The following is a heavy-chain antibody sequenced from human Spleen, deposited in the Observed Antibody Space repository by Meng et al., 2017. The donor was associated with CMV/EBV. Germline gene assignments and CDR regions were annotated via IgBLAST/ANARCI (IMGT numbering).Heavy chain of an antibody. CDR2: ISSSSNYI. D-gene: IGHD5-24*01. J-gene: IGHJ5*02. CDR1: FTFSSYS. V-gene: IGHV3-21*01. CDR3: ARVRRDGYNYPYNWFDP. Sequence: FTFSSYSMNWVRPAPGKGLEWVSSISSSSNYIYYADYVKVRFTISRDNAKNSLYLQMNSLRAEDTAVYYCARVRRDGYNYPYNWFDPWGQGTLVTVSS.